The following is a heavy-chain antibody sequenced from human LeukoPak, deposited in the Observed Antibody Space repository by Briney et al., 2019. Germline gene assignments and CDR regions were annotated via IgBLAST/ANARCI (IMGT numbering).Heavy chain of an antibody. CDR2: IKQDGSEK. CDR3: ARARAQTFSFDSSGYYLDY. CDR1: GFTFSSYW. J-gene: IGHJ4*02. Sequence: GGPLRLSCAASGFTFSSYWMSWVRQAPGKGLEWVANIKQDGSEKYYVDSVKGRFTISRDNAKNSLSLQMNTLRAEDTAVFYCARARAQTFSFDSSGYYLDYWGQGALVTVSS. V-gene: IGHV3-7*01. D-gene: IGHD3-22*01.